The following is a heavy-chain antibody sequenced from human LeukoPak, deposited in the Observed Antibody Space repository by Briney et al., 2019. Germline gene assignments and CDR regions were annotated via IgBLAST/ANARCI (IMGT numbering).Heavy chain of an antibody. CDR1: GFTFSSYA. V-gene: IGHV3-30*04. CDR3: ARQTGYSSGWYTY. J-gene: IGHJ4*02. Sequence: GGSLRLSCAASGFTFSSYAMHWVRQAPGKGLEWVAVISYDGNNKYYADSVKGRFTISRDNSKNTLYLQMNSLRAEDTAVYYCARQTGYSSGWYTYWGQGTLVTVSS. D-gene: IGHD6-19*01. CDR2: ISYDGNNK.